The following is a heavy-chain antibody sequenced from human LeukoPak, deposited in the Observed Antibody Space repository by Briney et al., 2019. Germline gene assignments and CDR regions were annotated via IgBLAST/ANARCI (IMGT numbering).Heavy chain of an antibody. J-gene: IGHJ4*02. Sequence: GESLRLSCAVSGFTFSSYSMNWVRQAPGKGLEWVSSISSSSSYIYYADSVKGRFTISRDNAKNSLYLQMNSLRAEDTAVYYCAGSDCYVKDGFDYWGQGTLVTVSS. V-gene: IGHV3-21*01. CDR1: GFTFSSYS. CDR3: AGSDCYVKDGFDY. D-gene: IGHD2-21*01. CDR2: ISSSSSYI.